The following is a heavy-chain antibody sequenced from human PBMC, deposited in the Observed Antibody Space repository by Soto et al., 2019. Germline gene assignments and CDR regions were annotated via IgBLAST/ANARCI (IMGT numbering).Heavy chain of an antibody. CDR2: IYSGGST. V-gene: IGHV3-53*04. D-gene: IGHD4-17*01. J-gene: IGHJ6*03. Sequence: EVQLVESGGGLVQPGGSLRLSCAASGFTVSSNYMSWVRQAPGKGLEWVSVIYSGGSTYYADSVKGRYTISRHNSKNTLYLQMNSLRAEDTAVYYCATDASYGDYDDYYYYYMDVWGKGTTVTVSS. CDR3: ATDASYGDYDDYYYYYMDV. CDR1: GFTVSSNY.